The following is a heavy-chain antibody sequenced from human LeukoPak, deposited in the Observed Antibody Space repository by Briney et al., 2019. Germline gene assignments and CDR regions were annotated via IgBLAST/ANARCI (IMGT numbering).Heavy chain of an antibody. CDR2: ISSSGSTI. V-gene: IGHV3-11*01. CDR3: ARVGGKLRVESCFDY. Sequence: GGSLRLSCAASGFTFSDYYMSRIRQAPGKGLEWVSYISSSGSTIYYADSVKGRFTISRDNAKNSLYLQMNSLRAEDTAVYYCARVGGKLRVESCFDYWGQGTLVTVSS. J-gene: IGHJ4*02. D-gene: IGHD1-7*01. CDR1: GFTFSDYY.